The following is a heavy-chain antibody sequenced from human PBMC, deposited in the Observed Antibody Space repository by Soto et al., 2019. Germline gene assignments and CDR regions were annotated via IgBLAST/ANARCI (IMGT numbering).Heavy chain of an antibody. CDR3: AKHSYGYVDWFDP. Sequence: QVQLVQSGAEVKKPGSSVTVSCTASGGTFSSYAISWVRQAPGQGLEWMGGIIPIFGTANYAQKFQGRVTITADKSTSTAYMELSSLRSEDTAVYYCAKHSYGYVDWFDPWGQGTLVTVSS. D-gene: IGHD5-18*01. CDR2: IIPIFGTA. V-gene: IGHV1-69*06. J-gene: IGHJ5*02. CDR1: GGTFSSYA.